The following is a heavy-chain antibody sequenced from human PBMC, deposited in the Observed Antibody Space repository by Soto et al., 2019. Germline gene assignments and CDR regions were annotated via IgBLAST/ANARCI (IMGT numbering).Heavy chain of an antibody. CDR3: ERADGIYSMERWFDP. Sequence: SETLSLTCTVSRGYVNTFHWSWVRQPAGKGLEWIGRIFPNGNTDYNPSLKSRVTMSVDTSKNQFSLKLSSVTAADTAVYYCERADGIYSMERWFDPWGQGTLVTVSS. D-gene: IGHD4-4*01. V-gene: IGHV4-4*07. CDR2: IFPNGNT. J-gene: IGHJ5*02. CDR1: RGYVNTFH.